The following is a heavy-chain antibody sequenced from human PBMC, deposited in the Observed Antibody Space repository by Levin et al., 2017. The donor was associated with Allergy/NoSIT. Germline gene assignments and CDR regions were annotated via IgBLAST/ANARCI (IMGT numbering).Heavy chain of an antibody. CDR1: GGSISSSSFY. D-gene: IGHD3-22*01. V-gene: IGHV4-39*01. Sequence: SETLSLTCTVSGGSISSSSFYWGWIRQPPGTGLEWIGSVYYSGSTYYNPSLKSRVTISVDTSKNQFSLKVTSVTAADTAVYYCARHLTGDSSGYYFGSRAFDIWGQGTMVTVSS. J-gene: IGHJ3*02. CDR3: ARHLTGDSSGYYFGSRAFDI. CDR2: VYYSGST.